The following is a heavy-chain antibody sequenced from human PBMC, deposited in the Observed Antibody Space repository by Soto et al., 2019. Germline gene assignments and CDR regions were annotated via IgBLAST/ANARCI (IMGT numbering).Heavy chain of an antibody. CDR1: GYTLTELS. Sequence: VKVSCKVSGYTLTELSMHWVRQAPGKGLEWMGGFDPEDGETIYAQKFQGRVTMTEDTSTDTAYMELSSLRSEDTAVYYCATVAAAGTWYWFDPWGQGTLVTVSS. CDR2: FDPEDGET. V-gene: IGHV1-24*01. J-gene: IGHJ5*02. CDR3: ATVAAAGTWYWFDP. D-gene: IGHD6-13*01.